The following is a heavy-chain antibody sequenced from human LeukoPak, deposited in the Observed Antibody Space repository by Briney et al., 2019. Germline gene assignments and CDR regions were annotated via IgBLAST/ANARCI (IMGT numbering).Heavy chain of an antibody. Sequence: GGSLRLSCAASGFTFTDVWMTWVRQAPGKGLEWGGHIKGKTDGGTTDYAAPVKGRFTISRHDQQNNLYLQMNSLKTEDTGVYYCTASLDYGEYYFDNWGQGTLVTVSS. CDR1: GFTFTDVW. CDR3: TASLDYGEYYFDN. CDR2: IKGKTDGGTT. V-gene: IGHV3-15*01. D-gene: IGHD4-17*01. J-gene: IGHJ4*02.